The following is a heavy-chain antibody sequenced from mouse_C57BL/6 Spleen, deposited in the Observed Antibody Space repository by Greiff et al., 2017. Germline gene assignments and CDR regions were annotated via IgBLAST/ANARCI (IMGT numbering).Heavy chain of an antibody. CDR1: GYTFTSYW. CDR3: ARRGLRRDYYAMDY. Sequence: QVQLQQSGAELVRPGSSVKLSCKASGYTFTSYWMHWVKQRPIQGLEWIGNIDPSDSETHYNQQFKDKATLTVDKSSSTAYMQLSSLTSEDSAAYYCARRGLRRDYYAMDYWGQGTSVTVSS. CDR2: IDPSDSET. J-gene: IGHJ4*01. V-gene: IGHV1-52*01. D-gene: IGHD2-2*01.